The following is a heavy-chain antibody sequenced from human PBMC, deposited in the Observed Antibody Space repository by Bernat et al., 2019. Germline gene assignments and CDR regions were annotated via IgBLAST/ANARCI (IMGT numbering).Heavy chain of an antibody. CDR2: ISGDGGST. D-gene: IGHD3-3*01. Sequence: EVQLVESGGGVVQPGGSLRLSCAASGFTFDDYAMHWVRQAPGKGLEWVSLISGDGGSTYYADSVNGRFTISRDKSKTSLYLQMNSRRTEDTALYYWAKDIRDFWSGYGGDNWFDPWGQGTLVTVSS. V-gene: IGHV3-43*02. CDR1: GFTFDDYA. CDR3: AKDIRDFWSGYGGDNWFDP. J-gene: IGHJ5*02.